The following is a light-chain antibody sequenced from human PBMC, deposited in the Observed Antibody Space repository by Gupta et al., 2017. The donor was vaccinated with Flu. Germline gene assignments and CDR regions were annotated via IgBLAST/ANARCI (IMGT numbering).Light chain of an antibody. CDR2: GSS. V-gene: IGKV1-5*03. J-gene: IGKJ1*01. CDR3: QQDDTSPPT. Sequence: PSTMSASMADRVTITCRASQRISNRLAWYQQKPGKAPDLLIYGSSNAQSGVPSRFSGSASGAEFTLTISSLQPDDFATYYCQQDDTSPPTFGLATKVDI. CDR1: QRISNR.